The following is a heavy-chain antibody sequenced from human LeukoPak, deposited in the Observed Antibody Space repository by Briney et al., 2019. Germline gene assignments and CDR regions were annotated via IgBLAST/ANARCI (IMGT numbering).Heavy chain of an antibody. CDR3: ARGGSGPRAKYSQH. J-gene: IGHJ1*01. V-gene: IGHV3-30*03. CDR2: ISYDGSNK. CDR1: GFTFSSYG. D-gene: IGHD1-26*01. Sequence: PGGSLRLSCAASGFTFSSYGMHWVRQAPGKGLEWVAVISYDGSNKYYADSVKGRFTISRDNSKNTLYLQMNSLRAEDTAVYYCARGGSGPRAKYSQHGAKAPLATVPS.